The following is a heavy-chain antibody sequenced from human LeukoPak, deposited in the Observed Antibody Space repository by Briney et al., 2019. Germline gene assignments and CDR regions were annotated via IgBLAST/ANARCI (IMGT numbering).Heavy chain of an antibody. V-gene: IGHV4-39*01. CDR3: ARLPNYYYYHYMDV. CDR1: GGSISSSSYY. CDR2: IYYSGST. J-gene: IGHJ6*03. Sequence: SETLSLTCTVSGGSISSSSYYWGWIRQPPGKGLEWIGSIYYSGSTYYNPSLKSRVTISVDTSKNQFSLKLSSVTAADTAVYYCARLPNYYYYHYMDVWGKGTTVTVSS.